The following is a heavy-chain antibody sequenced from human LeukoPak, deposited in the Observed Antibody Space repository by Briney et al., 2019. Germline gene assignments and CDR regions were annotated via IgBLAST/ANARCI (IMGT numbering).Heavy chain of an antibody. Sequence: SETLSLTCVVSGASITTTSFSWAWIRQPPGQDLEWIATISSSDEKYYNPSLMSRVTISLATSKNRFSLEVTSVTAADRGLFYCAKFKSGTGFDYWGQGILVIVSS. CDR2: ISSSDEK. J-gene: IGHJ4*02. CDR1: GASITTTSFS. CDR3: AKFKSGTGFDY. D-gene: IGHD1-26*01. V-gene: IGHV4-39*01.